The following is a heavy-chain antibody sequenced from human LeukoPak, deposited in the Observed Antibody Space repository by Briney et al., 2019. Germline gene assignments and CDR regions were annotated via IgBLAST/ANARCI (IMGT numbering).Heavy chain of an antibody. CDR1: GYTFTSYY. CDR3: ARGGHILTGYSLYYMDV. V-gene: IGHV1-2*02. D-gene: IGHD3-9*01. J-gene: IGHJ6*03. CDR2: INPNSGGT. Sequence: ASVKVSCKASGYTFTSYYMHWVRQAPGQGLEWMGWINPNSGGTNYAQKFQGRVTMTRDTSISTAYMELSRLRSDDTAVYYCARGGHILTGYSLYYMDVWGKGTTVTISS.